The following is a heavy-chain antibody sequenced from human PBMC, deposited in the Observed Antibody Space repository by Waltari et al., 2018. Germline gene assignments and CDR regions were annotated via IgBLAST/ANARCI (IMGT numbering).Heavy chain of an antibody. Sequence: EVQLVESGGGLVKPGGSLRLSCAASGFTFSSYSMNWVRQAPGKGLEWVSSISSSSYIYYADSVKGRFTISRDNAKNSLYLQMNSLRAEDTAVYYCARDSGTLAEAFDYWGQGTLVTVSS. CDR2: ISSSSYI. CDR1: GFTFSSYS. V-gene: IGHV3-21*01. J-gene: IGHJ4*02. D-gene: IGHD1-1*01. CDR3: ARDSGTLAEAFDY.